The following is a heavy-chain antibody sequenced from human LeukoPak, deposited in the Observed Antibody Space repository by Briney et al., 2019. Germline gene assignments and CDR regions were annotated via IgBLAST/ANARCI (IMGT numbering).Heavy chain of an antibody. Sequence: GGSLRLSCAASGFTFSSYAMSWVRQAPGKGLEWVSAISGSGGSTYYTDSVKGRFTISRDNSKNTLYLQMNSLRAEDTAVYYCANIVLMVYAISEDYWGQGTLVTVSS. V-gene: IGHV3-23*01. CDR2: ISGSGGST. CDR3: ANIVLMVYAISEDY. J-gene: IGHJ4*02. CDR1: GFTFSSYA. D-gene: IGHD2-8*01.